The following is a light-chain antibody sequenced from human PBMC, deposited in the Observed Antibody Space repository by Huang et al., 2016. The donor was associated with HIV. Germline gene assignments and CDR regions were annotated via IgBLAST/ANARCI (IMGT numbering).Light chain of an antibody. J-gene: IGKJ2*01. CDR1: QTGDMY. CDR3: QQTYNVPRT. V-gene: IGKV1-39*01. Sequence: DIQMTQSTSSLSASIGDRVTMSCRASQTGDMYLNWYQQTPGRAPKLLIYAASNLQSDVPSRFSCTGSGTNFTLTISSLQPEDFVIYFCQQTYNVPRTFGQGTALEIK. CDR2: AAS.